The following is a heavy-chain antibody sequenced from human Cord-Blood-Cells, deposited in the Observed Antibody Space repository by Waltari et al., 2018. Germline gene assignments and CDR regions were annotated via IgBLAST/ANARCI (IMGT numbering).Heavy chain of an antibody. J-gene: IGHJ2*01. V-gene: IGHV4-30-2*01. Sequence: SWIRQPPGKGLEWIGYIYHSGSTYYNPSLKSRVTISVDRSKNQFSLKLSSVTAADTAVYYCARETGGSNWYFDLCGRGTLVTVSS. CDR2: IYHSGST. CDR3: ARETGGSNWYFDL.